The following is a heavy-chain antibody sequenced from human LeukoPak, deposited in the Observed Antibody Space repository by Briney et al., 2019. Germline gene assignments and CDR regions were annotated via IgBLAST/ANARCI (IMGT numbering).Heavy chain of an antibody. CDR2: IYYSGST. D-gene: IGHD3-10*01. Sequence: KPSETLSLTCTVSGGSISSYYWSWIRQPPGKGLEWIGYIYYSGSTNYNPSLKSRVTISVDTSKNQFSMKLSSVTAADTAVYYCARRDYYGSGSYSYWGQGTLVTVSS. CDR1: GGSISSYY. CDR3: ARRDYYGSGSYSY. J-gene: IGHJ4*02. V-gene: IGHV4-59*01.